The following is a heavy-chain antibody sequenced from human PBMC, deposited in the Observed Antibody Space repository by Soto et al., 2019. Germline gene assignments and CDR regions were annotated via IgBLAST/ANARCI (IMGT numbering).Heavy chain of an antibody. Sequence: RLSYGVSGFNFKNCAMECVRQAPGKGREWVALTSFDGFNQYYGKSVEGRFTISRDNSKNTLYLQMDSLRPEDSAIYFCARAPGRAGIILLDYWGQGTLVTVSS. CDR1: GFNFKNCA. D-gene: IGHD3-16*02. J-gene: IGHJ4*02. CDR2: TSFDGFNQ. V-gene: IGHV3-30*03. CDR3: ARAPGRAGIILLDY.